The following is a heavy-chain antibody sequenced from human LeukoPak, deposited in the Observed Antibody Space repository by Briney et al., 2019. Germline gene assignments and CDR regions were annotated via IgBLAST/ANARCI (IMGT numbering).Heavy chain of an antibody. CDR1: GFTFGRFW. CDR2: IKPDGTKK. V-gene: IGHV3-7*01. CDR3: ATARAAADSW. Sequence: GGSLRLSCAATGFTFGRFWMTWVRQAPGKGLEWVANIKPDGTKKTYVDSVKGRFIISRDNAKNSLYLQMNSLRADDTAVYYCATARAAADSWWGQGTLVAVSS. J-gene: IGHJ4*02. D-gene: IGHD6-13*01.